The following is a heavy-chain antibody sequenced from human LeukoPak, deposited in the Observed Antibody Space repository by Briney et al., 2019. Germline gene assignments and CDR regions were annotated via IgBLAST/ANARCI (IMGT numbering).Heavy chain of an antibody. V-gene: IGHV1-2*02. CDR3: ARVLFYSSGNKSNRVDY. CDR2: INPDSGGT. CDR1: GYTFTGYY. J-gene: IGHJ4*02. Sequence: GASVKVSCKASGYTFTGYYIHWGRQAPGQGLEWMGWINPDSGGTNYAQKFQGRVTMTRDTSIRTAYMELSRLRSDDTAVYYCARVLFYSSGNKSNRVDYWGQGTLVTVSS. D-gene: IGHD6-19*01.